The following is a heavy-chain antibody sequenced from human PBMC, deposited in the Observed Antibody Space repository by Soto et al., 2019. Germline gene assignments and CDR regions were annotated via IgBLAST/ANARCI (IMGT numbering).Heavy chain of an antibody. CDR3: ARGQSGIYGGLDY. V-gene: IGHV1-46*01. Sequence: QVQLVQSGAEVLKSGAAVKVSCKASGYVFTSFLMHWVRQAPGQGLEWMGIINPSGGTTTLAQKFQGRVTMTRDTSTNTVYMEVSSLRSDDTAVYYCARGQSGIYGGLDYWGQGTLVTVSS. D-gene: IGHD1-26*01. J-gene: IGHJ4*02. CDR2: INPSGGTT. CDR1: GYVFTSFL.